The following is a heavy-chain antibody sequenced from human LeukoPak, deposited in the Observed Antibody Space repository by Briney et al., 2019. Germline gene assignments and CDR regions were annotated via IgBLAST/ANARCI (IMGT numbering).Heavy chain of an antibody. Sequence: GGSLRLSCAASGFTVSNNYMSWVRQAPGKGLEWVSVIYSGGNTYYADSVKGRFTISRDNFKNTLYLQMNSLRAEDTAVYYCARRGITMVRGPYYMDVWGKGTTVTISS. CDR1: GFTVSNNY. V-gene: IGHV3-66*01. D-gene: IGHD3-10*01. CDR2: IYSGGNT. J-gene: IGHJ6*03. CDR3: ARRGITMVRGPYYMDV.